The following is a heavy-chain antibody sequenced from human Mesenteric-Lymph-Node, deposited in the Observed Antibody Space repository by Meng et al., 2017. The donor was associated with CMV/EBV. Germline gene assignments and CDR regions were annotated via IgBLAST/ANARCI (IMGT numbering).Heavy chain of an antibody. CDR1: GVSLSTSGGG. V-gene: IGHV2-5*02. J-gene: IGHJ4*02. D-gene: IGHD6-19*01. CDR3: AHDSSGWKGLEN. Sequence: TFSGVSLSTSGGGVGWIRQPPGKALEWLTLIYWDDGRHYSQSLESRLTITKDTSKNQVVLTMTNMDPVDTATYYCAHDSSGWKGLENWGQEALVTVSS. CDR2: IYWDDGR.